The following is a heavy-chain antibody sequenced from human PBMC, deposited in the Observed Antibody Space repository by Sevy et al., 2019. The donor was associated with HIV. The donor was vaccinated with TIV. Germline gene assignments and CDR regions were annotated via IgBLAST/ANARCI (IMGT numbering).Heavy chain of an antibody. CDR2: IKGKLDGGTT. V-gene: IGHV3-15*01. D-gene: IGHD5-12*01. Sequence: GGSLRLSCAASGFTFSNAWMSWVRQAPGKGLEWVGRIKGKLDGGTTDYAAPVKGRFSISRDDSRKTLYLQMSRLKSEDTAVYYCITVPGYSGYDEEVINYYYGGMDVWGQGTTVTVSS. CDR3: ITVPGYSGYDEEVINYYYGGMDV. J-gene: IGHJ6*02. CDR1: GFTFSNAW.